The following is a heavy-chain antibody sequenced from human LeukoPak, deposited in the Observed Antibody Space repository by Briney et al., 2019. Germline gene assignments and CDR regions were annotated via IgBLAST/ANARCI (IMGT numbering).Heavy chain of an antibody. CDR2: ISGSGRDT. J-gene: IGHJ4*02. CDR3: ARGGNYYDCSGYSPPTLDF. Sequence: PGGSLRLSCAASGFTFSSYVMSCVRQAPGKRLEWVSAISGSGRDTYYADSVTGRFIISRENSKDTLFLQINSLGADTTVVYCSARGGNYYDCSGYSPPTLDFWGQGTLVTVSS. V-gene: IGHV3-23*01. D-gene: IGHD3-22*01. CDR1: GFTFSSYV.